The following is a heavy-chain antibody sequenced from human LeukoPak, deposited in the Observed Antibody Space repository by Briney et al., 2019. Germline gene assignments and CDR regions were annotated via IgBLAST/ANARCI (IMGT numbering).Heavy chain of an antibody. CDR2: INPSGGST. J-gene: IGHJ4*02. V-gene: IGHV1-46*01. D-gene: IGHD7-27*01. CDR3: ARTTRGEHWGYDGEYFDY. Sequence: ASVKVSCKASGYTFTSYYMHWVRQAPGQGLEWMGIINPSGGSTSYAQKFQGRVTMTRDTSTSTVYMELSSLRSEDTAVYYCARTTRGEHWGYDGEYFDYWGQGTLVTVSS. CDR1: GYTFTSYY.